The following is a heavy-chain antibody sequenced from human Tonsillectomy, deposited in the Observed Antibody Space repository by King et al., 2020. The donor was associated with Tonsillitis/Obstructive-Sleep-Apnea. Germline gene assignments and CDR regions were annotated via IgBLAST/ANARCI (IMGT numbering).Heavy chain of an antibody. Sequence: VQLVXSGGGLVQPGRSLRLSCTVSGFTFGDYAMNWVRQAPGXGLEXVGFXRGKAYGGTTEYXASVKGRXTISRDDSKNIAYLQKNSLKNEDTAVYYRTXXXXGXXFXXXGQXXLXTVXS. V-gene: IGHV3-49*04. D-gene: IGHD1-26*01. CDR2: XRGKAYGGTT. CDR3: TXXXXGXXFXX. CDR1: GFTFGDYA. J-gene: IGHJ4*02.